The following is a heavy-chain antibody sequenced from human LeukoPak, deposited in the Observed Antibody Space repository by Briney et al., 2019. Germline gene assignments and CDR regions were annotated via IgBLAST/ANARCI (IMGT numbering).Heavy chain of an antibody. J-gene: IGHJ4*02. CDR2: INGDGRTT. Sequence: GGSLRLSCAASGFTLSSHWMHWVRQPTGKGLVWVSRINGDGRTTSYADSVKGRFTISKDNAKNTMYLQINSLRADDTAVYYCVRGQEYSYGQFDYWGQGTLVTVSS. V-gene: IGHV3-74*01. D-gene: IGHD5-18*01. CDR1: GFTLSSHW. CDR3: VRGQEYSYGQFDY.